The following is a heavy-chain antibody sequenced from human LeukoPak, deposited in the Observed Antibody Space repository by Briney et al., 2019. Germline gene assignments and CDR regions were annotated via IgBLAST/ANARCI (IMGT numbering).Heavy chain of an antibody. J-gene: IGHJ3*02. D-gene: IGHD6-19*01. CDR1: GYTFTGYY. V-gene: IGHV1-2*06. CDR2: INPNSGGT. CDR3: ARGPLPSPFYISGWVYAFDI. Sequence: ASVKVSCKASGYTFTGYYMHWVRQAPGQGLEWMGRINPNSGGTNYAQKFQGGVTMTRDTSISTAYMELSRLRSDDTAVYYCARGPLPSPFYISGWVYAFDIWGQGTMVTVSS.